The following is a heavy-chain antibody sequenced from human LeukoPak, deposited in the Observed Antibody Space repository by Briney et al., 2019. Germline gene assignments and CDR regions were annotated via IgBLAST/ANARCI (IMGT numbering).Heavy chain of an antibody. V-gene: IGHV5-51*01. CDR1: GYIFTNYW. J-gene: IGHJ4*02. CDR2: IYPGDSDT. D-gene: IGHD5-18*01. Sequence: GESLKISCKGSGYIFTNYWIGWVRQMPGKGLEWMGIIYPGDSDTRYSPSFQGQVTISAAKSISTAYLQWSSLKASDTAMYYCARLGTGNTSMVTPLHYWGQGTLVTVSS. CDR3: ARLGTGNTSMVTPLHY.